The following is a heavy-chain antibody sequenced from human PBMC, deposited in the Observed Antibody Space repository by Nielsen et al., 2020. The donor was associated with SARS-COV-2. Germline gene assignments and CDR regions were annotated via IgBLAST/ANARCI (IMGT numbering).Heavy chain of an antibody. CDR1: GYSISSGYY. V-gene: IGHV4-38-2*02. D-gene: IGHD1-26*01. CDR3: ARDSRRSYYAAFDI. J-gene: IGHJ3*02. CDR2: IYHSGST. Sequence: SETLSLTCTVSGYSISSGYYWGWIRQPPGKGLERIGSIYHSGSTYYNPSLKSRVTISVDTSKNQSSLKRSSVTAADTAVYYCARDSRRSYYAAFDIWGQGTMVTVSS.